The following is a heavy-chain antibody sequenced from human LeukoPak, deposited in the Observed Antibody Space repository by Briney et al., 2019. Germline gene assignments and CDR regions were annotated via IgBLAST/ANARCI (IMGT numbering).Heavy chain of an antibody. D-gene: IGHD3-22*01. V-gene: IGHV1-2*02. CDR3: ARSANHLNYDGTGYYYPDDAFDI. CDR2: INPNSGGT. CDR1: GYTFTGYY. Sequence: ASVKVSCQASGYTFTGYYMHWVRQAPGQGLEWMGWINPNSGGTNYAQKFQGRVTMTRDTSISTAYMELSRLRSDDTAVYYCARSANHLNYDGTGYYYPDDAFDIWGQGTMVTVSS. J-gene: IGHJ3*02.